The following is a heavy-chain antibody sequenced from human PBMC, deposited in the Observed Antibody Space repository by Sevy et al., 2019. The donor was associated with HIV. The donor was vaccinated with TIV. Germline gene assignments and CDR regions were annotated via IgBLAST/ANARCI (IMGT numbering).Heavy chain of an antibody. CDR3: ARVRLRVVVPAAMDAYFDY. J-gene: IGHJ4*02. CDR2: MYYSGST. CDR1: GGSISSGGYY. Sequence: SETLSLTCTVSGGSISSGGYYWSWIRQHPGKGLECIGYMYYSGSTYYNPSLKSRVTISVDTSKNQFSLKLSSVTAADTAVYYCARVRLRVVVPAAMDAYFDYWVQGTLVTVSS. D-gene: IGHD2-2*01. V-gene: IGHV4-31*03.